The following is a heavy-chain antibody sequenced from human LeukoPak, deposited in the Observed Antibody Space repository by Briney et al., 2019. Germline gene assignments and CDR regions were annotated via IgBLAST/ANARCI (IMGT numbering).Heavy chain of an antibody. J-gene: IGHJ4*02. CDR2: ISSNGGST. CDR1: GFTFSSYA. V-gene: IGHV3-64*01. Sequence: GGSLRLSCAASGFTFSSYAMHWVRQAPGKGLEYVSAISSNGGSTYYANSVKGRFTISRDNSKNTLYLQMGSLRAEDMAVYYCARSGSYRYFDYWGQGTLVTVSS. D-gene: IGHD1-26*01. CDR3: ARSGSYRYFDY.